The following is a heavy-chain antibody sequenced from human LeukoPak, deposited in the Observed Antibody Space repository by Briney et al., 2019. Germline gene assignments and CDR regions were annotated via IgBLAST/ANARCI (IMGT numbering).Heavy chain of an antibody. V-gene: IGHV3-33*01. Sequence: PGRSLRLSCAASGFTFSSYGMHWVRQAPGKGLEWVAVIWYDGSNKYYADSVKGRFTISRDNSKNTLYLQMNSLRAEDTAVYYCARGGGGSTYGLFDYWGQGTLVTVSS. CDR1: GFTFSSYG. CDR3: ARGGGGSTYGLFDY. CDR2: IWYDGSNK. D-gene: IGHD5-18*01. J-gene: IGHJ4*02.